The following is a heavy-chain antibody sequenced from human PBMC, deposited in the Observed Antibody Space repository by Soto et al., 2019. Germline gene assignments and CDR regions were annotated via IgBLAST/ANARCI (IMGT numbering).Heavy chain of an antibody. D-gene: IGHD6-6*01. Sequence: EVQLLESGGGLVQPGGSLRLSCAASGFTFSSYAMSWVRQAPRKGLEWVSAISGSGGSTYYADSVKGRFTISRDHSKNTLYLQMNSLRAEDTAVYYWAKWQLGVPPNWFDPWGQGTLVTFAS. J-gene: IGHJ5*02. V-gene: IGHV3-23*01. CDR2: ISGSGGST. CDR3: AKWQLGVPPNWFDP. CDR1: GFTFSSYA.